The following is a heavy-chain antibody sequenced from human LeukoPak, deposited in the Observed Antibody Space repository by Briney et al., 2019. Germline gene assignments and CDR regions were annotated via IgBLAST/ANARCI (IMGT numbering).Heavy chain of an antibody. CDR1: GYTFTSYG. V-gene: IGHV1-3*01. D-gene: IGHD3-10*01. J-gene: IGHJ6*02. Sequence: ASVNVSCTASGYTFTSYGMHWVRRAPGQRLERMGWINAGNGNTKYSQKFQGRVTITRDTSASTAYMELSSLRSEDTAVYYCARDSALAYYGMDVWGQGTTVTVSS. CDR3: ARDSALAYYGMDV. CDR2: INAGNGNT.